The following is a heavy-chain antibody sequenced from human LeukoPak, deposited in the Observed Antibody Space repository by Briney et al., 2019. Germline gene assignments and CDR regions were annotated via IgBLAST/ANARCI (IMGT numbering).Heavy chain of an antibody. CDR3: ARKQRLTGATKIAFEI. D-gene: IGHD7-27*01. Sequence: ASVKVSCKASGYTFTSYGISWVRQAPGQGLEWMGWISAYNGNTNYAQKLQGRVTMTTDTSTSTAYMELRSLRSDDTAVYYCARKQRLTGATKIAFEIWGQGTMVTVSS. V-gene: IGHV1-18*01. CDR1: GYTFTSYG. J-gene: IGHJ3*02. CDR2: ISAYNGNT.